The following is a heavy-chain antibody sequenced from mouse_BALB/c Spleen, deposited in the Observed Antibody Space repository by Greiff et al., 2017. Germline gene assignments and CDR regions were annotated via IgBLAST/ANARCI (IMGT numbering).Heavy chain of an antibody. J-gene: IGHJ4*01. D-gene: IGHD1-1*01. CDR1: GYSITSDYA. CDR2: ISYSGST. CDR3: ARGTTVVGAMDY. Sequence: EVQLQESGPGLVKPSQSLSLTCTVTGYSITSDYAWNWIRQFPGNKLEWMGYISYSGSTSYNPSLKSRISITRDTSKNQFFLQLNSETTEDTATYYCARGTTVVGAMDYWGQGTSVTVAS. V-gene: IGHV3-2*02.